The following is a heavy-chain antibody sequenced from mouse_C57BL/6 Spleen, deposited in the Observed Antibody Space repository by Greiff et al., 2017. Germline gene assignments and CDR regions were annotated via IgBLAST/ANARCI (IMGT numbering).Heavy chain of an antibody. CDR3: AGGGYYAWFAY. D-gene: IGHD2-3*01. CDR1: GYTFTSYW. J-gene: IGHJ3*01. CDR2: IDPSDSYT. Sequence: QVQLKQPGAELVRPGTSVKLSCKASGYTFTSYWMHWVKQRPGQGLEWIGVIDPSDSYTNYNQKFKGKATLTVDTSSSTAYMQLSSLTSEDSAVYYCAGGGYYAWFAYWGQGTLVTVSA. V-gene: IGHV1-59*01.